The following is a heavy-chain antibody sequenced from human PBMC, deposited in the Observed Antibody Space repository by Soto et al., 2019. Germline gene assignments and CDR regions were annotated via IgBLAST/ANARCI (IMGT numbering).Heavy chain of an antibody. CDR1: GGSISSYY. CDR3: ARVGVYCSGGSCYGGFDY. V-gene: IGHV4-59*01. J-gene: IGHJ4*02. Sequence: SETLSLTCTVSGGSISSYYWSWTRQPPGKGLEWIGYIYYSGSTNYNPSLKSRVTISVDTSKNQFSLKLSSVTAADTAVYYCARVGVYCSGGSCYGGFDYWGQGTLVTVSS. CDR2: IYYSGST. D-gene: IGHD2-15*01.